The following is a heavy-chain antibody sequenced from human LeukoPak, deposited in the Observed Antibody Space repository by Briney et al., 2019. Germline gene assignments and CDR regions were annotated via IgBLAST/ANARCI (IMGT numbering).Heavy chain of an antibody. D-gene: IGHD6-19*01. CDR2: INHSGST. CDR3: ARHSIAVAGTDY. J-gene: IGHJ4*02. V-gene: IGHV4-34*01. Sequence: PSETLSLTCAVYGGSFSGYYWSWIRQPPGKGLEWIGEINHSGSTNYNPSLKSRVTISVDTSKNQLSLKLSSVTAADTAVYYCARHSIAVAGTDYWGQGTLVTVSS. CDR1: GGSFSGYY.